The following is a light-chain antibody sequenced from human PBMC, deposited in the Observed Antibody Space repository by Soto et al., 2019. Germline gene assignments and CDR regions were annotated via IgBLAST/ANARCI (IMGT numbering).Light chain of an antibody. CDR1: SSDVGGYNY. J-gene: IGLJ1*01. CDR3: CSYAGRYTSV. V-gene: IGLV2-11*01. Sequence: QSALTQPRSVSGSPGQSVTISCTGTSSDVGGYNYVSWYQQHPGKAPKLMIYDVSKRPSGVPDRFSGSKSANTASLTISGLQAEDEADYYCCSYAGRYTSVFGVGTKVTVL. CDR2: DVS.